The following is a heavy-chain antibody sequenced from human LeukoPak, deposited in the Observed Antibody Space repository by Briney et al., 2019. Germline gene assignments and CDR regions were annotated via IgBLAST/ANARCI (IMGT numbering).Heavy chain of an antibody. CDR3: ARTNSGSSPIRD. D-gene: IGHD1-26*01. CDR1: GGTFNNYA. Sequence: ASVKVSCKASGGTFNNYAINWVRQAPGQGLEWMGGIIPIFGPAKYAQKFQGRVTIDADDSTSTAYMELRSLRSDDTAVYYCARTNSGSSPIRDWGQGTLVTVSS. V-gene: IGHV1-69*13. CDR2: IIPIFGPA. J-gene: IGHJ4*02.